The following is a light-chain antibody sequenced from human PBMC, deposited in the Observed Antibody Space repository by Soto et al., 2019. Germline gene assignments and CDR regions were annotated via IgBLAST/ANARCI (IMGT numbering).Light chain of an antibody. CDR2: AAS. CDR1: QSFSSTY. V-gene: IGKV3-20*01. J-gene: IGKJ2*02. Sequence: EIVLTQSPGTLSLSPGERATLSCRASQSFSSTYLAWYQQKAGQAPRLLIFAASTRATGIPDRFSGGGSGTDFTLTISRLEPEDSAVYYCQRCGGSLCTFGQGTKLEIK. CDR3: QRCGGSLCT.